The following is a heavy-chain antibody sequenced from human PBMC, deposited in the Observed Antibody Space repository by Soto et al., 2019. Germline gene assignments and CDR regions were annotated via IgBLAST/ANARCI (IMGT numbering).Heavy chain of an antibody. D-gene: IGHD3-22*01. Sequence: SETLSLTCTVSGVSISSYYWSWIRQPPGKGLEWIGNIHHSGSTNYDSSLKSRVTISVDTSKNQFSLKLSSVTAADTAVYYCASQHYYDSSGYYVVYWGQGTLVTVSS. CDR3: ASQHYYDSSGYYVVY. V-gene: IGHV4-59*08. CDR2: IHHSGST. CDR1: GVSISSYY. J-gene: IGHJ4*02.